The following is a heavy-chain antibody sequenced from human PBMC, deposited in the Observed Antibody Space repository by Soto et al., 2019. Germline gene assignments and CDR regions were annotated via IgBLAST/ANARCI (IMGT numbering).Heavy chain of an antibody. CDR2: ISAYNGNT. CDR3: ARDLRYSPHYYVDV. V-gene: IGHV1-18*01. D-gene: IGHD1-1*01. CDR1: GYTFTSYG. J-gene: IGHJ6*03. Sequence: ASVKVSCKASGYTFTSYGISWVRQAPGQGLEWMGWISAYNGNTNYAQKLQGRVTMTTDTSASTAYMELRSLRSDDTAVYYCARDLRYSPHYYVDVWGKGTTVTVSS.